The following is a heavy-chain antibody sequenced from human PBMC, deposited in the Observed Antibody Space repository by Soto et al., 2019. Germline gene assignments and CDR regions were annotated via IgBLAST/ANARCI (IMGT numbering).Heavy chain of an antibody. CDR3: ARSSGWYSGNYYYYGMDV. CDR1: GFTFSTYD. J-gene: IGHJ6*02. D-gene: IGHD6-19*01. CDR2: ISTAGNT. V-gene: IGHV3-13*04. Sequence: EVQLVESGGGLVQPGGSLRLSCAASGFTFSTYDMHWVRQATGKGLEWVSAISTAGNTYYPGSVKGRFTISRENAKNSLYLQMNSLRAGDTAVYYCARSSGWYSGNYYYYGMDVWGHGTTVTVSS.